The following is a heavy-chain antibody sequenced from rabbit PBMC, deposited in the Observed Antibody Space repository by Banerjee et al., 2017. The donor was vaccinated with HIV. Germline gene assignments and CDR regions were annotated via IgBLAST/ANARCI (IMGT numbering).Heavy chain of an antibody. J-gene: IGHJ4*01. CDR1: GFDFSSSYW. CDR2: NHAGVSSTT. V-gene: IGHV1S40*01. CDR3: ARGGGYYPYYFDL. D-gene: IGHD1-1*01. Sequence: QSLEESGGDLVKPGASLTLTCTASGFDFSSSYWICWVRQAPGKGLEWIACNHAGVSSTTYYASWAKGRFTISKTSSTTVTLQMPSLTAADTATYFCARGGGYYPYYFDLWGPGTLVTVS.